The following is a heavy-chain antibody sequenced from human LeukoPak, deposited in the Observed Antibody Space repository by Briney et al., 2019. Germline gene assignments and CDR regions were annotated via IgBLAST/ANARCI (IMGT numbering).Heavy chain of an antibody. D-gene: IGHD6-19*01. J-gene: IGHJ4*02. CDR2: IYQSGST. CDR1: GGSFSSGGYY. Sequence: SETLSLTCTVSGGSFSSGGYYWSWIRQPPGKGLEWIGYIYQSGSTYYNPSLKSRVTISVDTSKNQFSLKLTSVTAADTAVYYCARATSGWYYFDYWGQGTLVTVSS. CDR3: ARATSGWYYFDY. V-gene: IGHV4-30-2*01.